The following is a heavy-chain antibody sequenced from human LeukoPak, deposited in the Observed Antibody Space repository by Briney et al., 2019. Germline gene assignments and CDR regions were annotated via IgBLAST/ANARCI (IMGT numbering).Heavy chain of an antibody. D-gene: IGHD2-2*01. J-gene: IGHJ4*02. V-gene: IGHV3-48*01. CDR1: GFTFSSYC. CDR2: ISSSGSTI. CDR3: ARRLPAGTSFDY. Sequence: GGSLRLSCAASGFTFSSYCLNGVRQAPGKGLEWVSYISSSGSTIYYADSVKGRFTISRDSAKNSLYLQMNSLRAEDTAVYYCARRLPAGTSFDYWGQGTLVTVSS.